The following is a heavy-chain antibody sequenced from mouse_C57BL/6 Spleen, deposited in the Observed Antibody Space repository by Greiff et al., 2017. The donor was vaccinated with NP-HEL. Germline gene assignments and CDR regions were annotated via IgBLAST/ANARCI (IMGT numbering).Heavy chain of an antibody. V-gene: IGHV5-6*02. D-gene: IGHD3-2*02. CDR3: ARHGDSSGPFYYFDY. Sequence: DVKLVESGGDLVKPGGSLKLSCAASGFTFSSSGMSWVRQTPDKRLEWVATISSGGSYTYYPDSVKGRFTISRDNAKNTLYLQMSSLKSEDTAMYYCARHGDSSGPFYYFDYWGQGTTLTVSS. CDR1: GFTFSSSG. J-gene: IGHJ2*01. CDR2: ISSGGSYT.